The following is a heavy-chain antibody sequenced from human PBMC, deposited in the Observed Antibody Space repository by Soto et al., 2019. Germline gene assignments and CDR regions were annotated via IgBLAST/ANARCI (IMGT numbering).Heavy chain of an antibody. CDR2: TYYRSKWYN. V-gene: IGHV6-1*01. CDR3: ARDLVRGVIKLYYYGMDV. CDR1: ADSVSSNSAA. Sequence: PSQTLSLTCAISADSVSSNSAAWNWIRQSPARGLEWLGRTYYRSKWYNDYAVSVKSRITINPDTSKNQFSLQLNSVTPEDTAVYYCARDLVRGVIKLYYYGMDVWGQGTTVTV. D-gene: IGHD3-10*01. J-gene: IGHJ6*02.